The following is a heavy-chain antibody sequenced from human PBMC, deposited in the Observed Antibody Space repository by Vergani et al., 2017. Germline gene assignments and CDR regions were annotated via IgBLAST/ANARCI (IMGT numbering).Heavy chain of an antibody. CDR1: GGSFSGYY. CDR2: INHSGST. V-gene: IGHV4-34*01. CDR3: ARAESYYDFWSGQGYYYYYGMDV. D-gene: IGHD3-3*01. J-gene: IGHJ6*02. Sequence: QVQLQQWGAGLLKPSETLSLTCAVYGGSFSGYYWSWIRQPPGKGLEWIGEINHSGSTNYNPSLKSRVTISVDTSKNQFSLKLSSVTAADTAVYYCARAESYYDFWSGQGYYYYYGMDVWGQGP.